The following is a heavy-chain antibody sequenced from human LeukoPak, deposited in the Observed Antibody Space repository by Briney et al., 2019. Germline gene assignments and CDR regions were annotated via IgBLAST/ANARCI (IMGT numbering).Heavy chain of an antibody. V-gene: IGHV4-39*07. Sequence: SETLSLTCTVSGASVSSGSYYWSWIRQPPGKGLEWIGEINHSGSTNYNPSLKRRVTISVDTSKNQFSLKLSSVTAADTAVYYCARGLGSSSLGGYWGQGTLVTVSS. CDR1: GASVSSGSYY. D-gene: IGHD6-6*01. CDR3: ARGLGSSSLGGY. CDR2: INHSGST. J-gene: IGHJ4*02.